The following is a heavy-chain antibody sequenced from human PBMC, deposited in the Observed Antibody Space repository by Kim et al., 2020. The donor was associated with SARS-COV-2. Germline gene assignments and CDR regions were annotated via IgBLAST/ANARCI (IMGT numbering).Heavy chain of an antibody. CDR1: GFTFSSYG. J-gene: IGHJ4*02. V-gene: IGHV3-33*01. D-gene: IGHD3-22*01. CDR2: IWYDGSNK. CDR3: ASDNWGPDSYYDSSGSY. Sequence: GGSLRLSCAASGFTFSSYGMHWVRQAPGKGLEWVAVIWYDGSNKYYADSVKGRFTISRDNSKNTLYLQMNSLRAEDTAVYYCASDNWGPDSYYDSSGSYWGQGTLVTVSS.